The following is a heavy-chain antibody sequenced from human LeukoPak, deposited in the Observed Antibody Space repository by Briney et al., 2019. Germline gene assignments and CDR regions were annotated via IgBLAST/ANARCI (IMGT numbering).Heavy chain of an antibody. V-gene: IGHV1-46*01. CDR2: INPSGGST. CDR3: ARDNSIGDRGWWFDP. CDR1: GYSFTGNY. Sequence: ASVKVSCKASGYSFTGNYMHWVRQAPGQGLEWMGLINPSGGSTLYAEKFQGRIIMTRDMSTATDYMELSSLRSEDTAVYYCARDNSIGDRGWWFDPWGQGTLVTVSS. D-gene: IGHD4-23*01. J-gene: IGHJ5*02.